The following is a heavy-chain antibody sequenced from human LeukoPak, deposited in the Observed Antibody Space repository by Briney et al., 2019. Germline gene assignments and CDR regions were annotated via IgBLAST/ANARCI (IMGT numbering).Heavy chain of an antibody. CDR1: GGSVSSGSYY. V-gene: IGHV4-61*01. CDR3: ARENPPYYYYGMDV. J-gene: IGHJ6*02. CDR2: IYYSGST. Sequence: PSETLSPTCTVSGGSVSSGSYYWSWIRQPPGKGLEWIGYIYYSGSTNYNPSLKSRVTISVDTSKNQFSLKLSSVTAADTAVYYCARENPPYYYYGMDVWGQGTTVTVSS.